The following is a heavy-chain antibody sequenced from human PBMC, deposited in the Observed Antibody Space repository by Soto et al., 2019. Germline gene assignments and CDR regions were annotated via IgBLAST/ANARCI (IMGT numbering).Heavy chain of an antibody. CDR2: IIPILSIA. J-gene: IGHJ2*01. CDR1: GGTFSSYT. V-gene: IGHV1-69*08. CDR3: ARESRHDILTGYYNPYWYFDL. D-gene: IGHD3-9*01. Sequence: QVQLVQSGAAVKKPGSSVKVSCKASGGTFSSYTISWVRQAPGQGLEWMGRIIPILSIAHHAQKFQGRVTITADKSTRTSYMKLSSLRAEDTAVYYCARESRHDILTGYYNPYWYFDLWGRGTLVTVSS.